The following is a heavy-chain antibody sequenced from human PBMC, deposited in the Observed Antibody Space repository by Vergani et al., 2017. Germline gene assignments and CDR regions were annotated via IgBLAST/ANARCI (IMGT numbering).Heavy chain of an antibody. V-gene: IGHV3-30*03. CDR2: ISYDGTQK. D-gene: IGHD1-1*01. Sequence: QVHLVESGGGVVQPGRALRLSCVVSGFTSSYYCMHWVRQAPGKGLEWVAVISYDGTQKYYADSVKGRFTSSRDNSKSTLYLQMNSLRTEDTAVYYCATKSCGTPGCQIGYFMEWGQGTLVTVSS. CDR3: ATKSCGTPGCQIGYFME. CDR1: GFTSSYYC. J-gene: IGHJ1*01.